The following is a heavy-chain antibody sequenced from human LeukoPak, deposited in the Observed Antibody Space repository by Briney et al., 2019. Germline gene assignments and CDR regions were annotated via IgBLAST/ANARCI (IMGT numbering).Heavy chain of an antibody. Sequence: PGGSLRLSCAASGFTFSSNSMNWVRQAPGKGLEWVANIKQGGGERNYVDSVKGRFTISRDDAKNSLYLQMNSLRAEDTAIYYCARGPAYGGRTDYLDYWGQGTLVTVSS. V-gene: IGHV3-7*03. CDR3: ARGPAYGGRTDYLDY. CDR2: IKQGGGER. D-gene: IGHD4-23*01. J-gene: IGHJ4*02. CDR1: GFTFSSNS.